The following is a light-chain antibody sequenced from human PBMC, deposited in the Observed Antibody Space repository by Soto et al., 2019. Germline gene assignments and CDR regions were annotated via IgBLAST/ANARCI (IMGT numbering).Light chain of an antibody. CDR2: DVS. CDR3: SSYTSSSAYVV. J-gene: IGLJ2*01. V-gene: IGLV2-14*01. CDR1: SSDVGGYNY. Sequence: QSALTQPASVSGSPGQSITISCTGTSSDVGGYNYVSWYQQHPGKAPKLMIYDVSNRPSGVSNRLSGSKSGNTASLTISGLQSEDEANYYCSSYTSSSAYVVFGGGTMLTVL.